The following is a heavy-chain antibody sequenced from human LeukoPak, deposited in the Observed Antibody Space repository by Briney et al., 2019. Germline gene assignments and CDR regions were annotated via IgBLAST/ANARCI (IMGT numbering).Heavy chain of an antibody. D-gene: IGHD5-18*01. V-gene: IGHV4-39*07. CDR1: GGSISSSSYY. CDR2: IYYSGTT. CDR3: ARALAIVDTAMGDAFDI. Sequence: SETLSLTCTVSGGSISSSSYYWGWIRQPPGKGLEWIGNIYYSGTTYYNPSLKSRVTISVDTSKNQFSLKLSSVTAADTAVYYCARALAIVDTAMGDAFDIWGQGTMVTVSS. J-gene: IGHJ3*02.